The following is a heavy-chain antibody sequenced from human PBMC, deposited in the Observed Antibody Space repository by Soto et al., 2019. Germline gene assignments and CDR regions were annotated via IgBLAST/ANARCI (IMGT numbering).Heavy chain of an antibody. J-gene: IGHJ4*02. CDR3: ARVEQWLYIAKY. CDR1: GFTFSSFA. CDR2: ISDDGSNK. D-gene: IGHD6-19*01. Sequence: GGSLRLSCAASGFTFSSFAMHWVRQAPGKGLEWVAVISDDGSNKYYADSVKGRFTISRDNSKKTLYLQMNSLRGEDTAVYSCARVEQWLYIAKYWGQGTLVTVSS. V-gene: IGHV3-30*04.